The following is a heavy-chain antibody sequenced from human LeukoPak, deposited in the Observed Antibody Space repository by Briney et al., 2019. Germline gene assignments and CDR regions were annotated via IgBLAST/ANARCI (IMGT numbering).Heavy chain of an antibody. V-gene: IGHV3-21*01. D-gene: IGHD3-22*01. CDR2: ISSSSSYI. Sequence: PGGSLRLSCAASGFTFSSYSMNWVRQAPGKGLEWVSSISSSSSYIYYADSVKGRFTISRDNAKNSLYLQMNSLRAEDTAVYYCAAPQGDYYDSSGYPYSGTPEDWGQGTLVTVSS. CDR1: GFTFSSYS. CDR3: AAPQGDYYDSSGYPYSGTPED. J-gene: IGHJ4*02.